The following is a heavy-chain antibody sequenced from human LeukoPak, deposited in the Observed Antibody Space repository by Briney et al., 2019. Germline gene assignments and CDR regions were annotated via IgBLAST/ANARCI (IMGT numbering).Heavy chain of an antibody. Sequence: PGRSLRLSCAASGFTFSSYGMHWVRQAPGKGLEWVAVIWYDGSNKYYADSVKGRFTISRDNSKNTLYLQMNSLRAEDTAVCYCARSGIAVAGMGWFDPWGQGTLVTVSS. V-gene: IGHV3-33*01. CDR1: GFTFSSYG. CDR2: IWYDGSNK. CDR3: ARSGIAVAGMGWFDP. D-gene: IGHD6-19*01. J-gene: IGHJ5*02.